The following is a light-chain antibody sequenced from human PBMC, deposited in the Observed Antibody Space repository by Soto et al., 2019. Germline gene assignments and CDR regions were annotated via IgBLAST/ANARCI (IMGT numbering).Light chain of an antibody. CDR3: ASFTSTYSYV. V-gene: IGLV2-14*03. CDR1: SSDVGGYNY. Sequence: QSALTQPASVSGSPGQSITISCTGTSSDVGGYNYVSLYQHHPGKAPKLMIYHVTVRPSGVSNRFSGSKSDDTASLTISGLQAEDEADYYCASFTSTYSYVVGTGTKLTV. J-gene: IGLJ1*01. CDR2: HVT.